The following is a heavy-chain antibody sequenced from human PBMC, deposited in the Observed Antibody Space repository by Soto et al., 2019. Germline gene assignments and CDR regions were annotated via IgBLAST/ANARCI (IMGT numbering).Heavy chain of an antibody. CDR2: ISGSDGST. D-gene: IGHD6-13*01. CDR3: ARRISSWYFDY. CDR1: GFTFSSYA. J-gene: IGHJ4*02. V-gene: IGHV3-23*01. Sequence: EVQLLESGGGLVQPGGSLRLSCAASGFTFSSYAMNWVRQAPGKGLEWVSVISGSDGSTYDADSVKGRFTISTDNSKNTLKQQMNSLRGEDTAVYYCARRISSWYFDYWGQGTLVTVSS.